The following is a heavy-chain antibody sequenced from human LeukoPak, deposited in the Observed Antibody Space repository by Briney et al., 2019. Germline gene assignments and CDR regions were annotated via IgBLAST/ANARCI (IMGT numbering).Heavy chain of an antibody. CDR1: GFTVSDNY. D-gene: IGHD5-12*01. CDR3: ARDGYSGYHWLN. CDR2: IYSGGGT. J-gene: IGHJ4*02. Sequence: GGSLRLSCTASGFTVSDNYMSWVRQAPGKGLEWVSVIYSGGGTYYADSVRGRFTISRDSSENTLHLQMNNLRTEDTAVYYCARDGYSGYHWLNWGQGTLVTVSS. V-gene: IGHV3-53*01.